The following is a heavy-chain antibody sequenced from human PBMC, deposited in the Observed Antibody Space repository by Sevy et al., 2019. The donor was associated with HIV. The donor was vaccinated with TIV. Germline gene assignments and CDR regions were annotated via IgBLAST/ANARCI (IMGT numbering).Heavy chain of an antibody. Sequence: GGSLRLSCAASGFTFSSYSMNWVRQAPGKGLEWVSYISSSSSTIYYADSVKGRFTISRDNAKNSLYLQMNSLRAEDTAVYYCARDRGRTAAGIWCFDPWGQGTLVTVSS. V-gene: IGHV3-48*01. J-gene: IGHJ5*02. CDR2: ISSSSSTI. D-gene: IGHD6-13*01. CDR3: ARDRGRTAAGIWCFDP. CDR1: GFTFSSYS.